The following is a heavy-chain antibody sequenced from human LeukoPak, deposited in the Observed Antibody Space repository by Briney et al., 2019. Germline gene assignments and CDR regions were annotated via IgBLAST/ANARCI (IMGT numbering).Heavy chain of an antibody. V-gene: IGHV4-38-2*02. CDR3: ARDELRHYGDYGYYYYGMDV. CDR1: GYSISSGYY. D-gene: IGHD4-17*01. CDR2: IYHSGST. J-gene: IGHJ6*02. Sequence: SETLSLTCTVSGYSISSGYYWGWIRQPPGKGLEWIGSIYHSGSTYYNPSLKSRVTISVDTSKNQFSLKLSSVTAADTAVYYCARDELRHYGDYGYYYYGMDVWGQGTTVTVSS.